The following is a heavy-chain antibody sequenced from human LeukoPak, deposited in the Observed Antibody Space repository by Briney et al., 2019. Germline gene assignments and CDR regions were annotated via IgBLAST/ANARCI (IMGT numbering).Heavy chain of an antibody. V-gene: IGHV1-69*13. J-gene: IGHJ4*02. CDR2: IIPIFGTA. CDR3: ARDGLEYSSSSDY. D-gene: IGHD6-6*01. Sequence: GASVKVSCQASGGTFSSYAISWVRQAPGQGLEWMGGIIPIFGTANYAQKFQGRVTITADESTSTAYMELSSLRSEDTAVYYCARDGLEYSSSSDYWGQGTLVTVSS. CDR1: GGTFSSYA.